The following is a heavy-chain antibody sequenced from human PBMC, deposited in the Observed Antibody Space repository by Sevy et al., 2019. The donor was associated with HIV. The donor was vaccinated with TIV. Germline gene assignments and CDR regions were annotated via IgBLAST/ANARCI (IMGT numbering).Heavy chain of an antibody. Sequence: GGSLRLSCAASGFTFSSYAMSWVRQAPGKGLEWVAVISYDGSNKYYADSVKGRFTISRDNSKNTLYLQMNSLRAEDTAVYYCARDGGGGYCSGGSCLYWFDPWGQGTLVTVSS. CDR2: ISYDGSNK. J-gene: IGHJ5*02. CDR1: GFTFSSYA. CDR3: ARDGGGGYCSGGSCLYWFDP. V-gene: IGHV3-30-3*01. D-gene: IGHD2-15*01.